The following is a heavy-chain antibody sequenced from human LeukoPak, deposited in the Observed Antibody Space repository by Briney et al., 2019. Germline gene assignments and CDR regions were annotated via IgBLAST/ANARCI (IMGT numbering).Heavy chain of an antibody. D-gene: IGHD3-22*01. J-gene: IGHJ2*01. V-gene: IGHV3-23*01. CDR3: AKVGIRISLIVVVFTTADDWYFDL. Sequence: GGSLRLSCAASGFTFSSHDMSWVRQAPGKGLEWVSAISSGGGSSFYADAVKGRFTISRDNSKNTLYLQMDSLRAEDTAVYYCAKVGIRISLIVVVFTTADDWYFDLWGRGTLVTVSS. CDR1: GFTFSSHD. CDR2: ISSGGGSS.